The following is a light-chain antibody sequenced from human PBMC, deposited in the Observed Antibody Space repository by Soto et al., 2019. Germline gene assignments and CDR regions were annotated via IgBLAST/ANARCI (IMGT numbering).Light chain of an antibody. Sequence: EIVLTQSPGTLSLSPGERATLSCRASQSVSSSYLAWYQQTPGQAPRLLIFCASSRATGIPDRFSGSGSGTDFTLTISRLEPEDFAVYSCQQYGNSPPMYTFGQGTNLEIK. CDR1: QSVSSSY. V-gene: IGKV3-20*01. J-gene: IGKJ2*01. CDR3: QQYGNSPPMYT. CDR2: CAS.